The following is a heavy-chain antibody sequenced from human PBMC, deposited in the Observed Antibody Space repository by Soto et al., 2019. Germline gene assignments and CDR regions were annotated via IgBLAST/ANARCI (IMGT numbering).Heavy chain of an antibody. J-gene: IGHJ6*02. V-gene: IGHV1-2*02. D-gene: IGHD3-9*01. Sequence: GASVKVSCKASGYTFTGYYMHWVRQAPGQGLEWMGWINPNSGGTNYAQKFQGRVTMTRDTSISTAYMELSRLRSDDTAVYYCASSYDILTGYEKGYYYYGMDVWGQGTTVTVSS. CDR2: INPNSGGT. CDR1: GYTFTGYY. CDR3: ASSYDILTGYEKGYYYYGMDV.